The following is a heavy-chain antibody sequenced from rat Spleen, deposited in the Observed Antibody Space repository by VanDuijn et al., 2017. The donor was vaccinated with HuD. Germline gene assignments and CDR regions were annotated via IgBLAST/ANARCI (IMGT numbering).Heavy chain of an antibody. V-gene: IGHV5-25*01. CDR1: GFTFSDYY. D-gene: IGHD1-7*01. CDR2: ISPSGVT. Sequence: EVQLVESGGGLVQPGRSLKLSCAASGFTFSDYYMAWVRQAPTKGLEWVASISPSGVTYYRDSVKGRFTVSRENAKSTLYFLMDMLRSEDTATYYCARHLTGHGVMDAWGQGASVTVSS. CDR3: ARHLTGHGVMDA. J-gene: IGHJ4*01.